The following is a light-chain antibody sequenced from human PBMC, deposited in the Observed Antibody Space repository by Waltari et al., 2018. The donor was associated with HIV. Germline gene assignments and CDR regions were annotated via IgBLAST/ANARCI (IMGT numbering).Light chain of an antibody. CDR1: RSNIGSNP. Sequence: QSVLPPPPSAPGTPGQRVTISCSGRRSNIGSNPVSWYQQLPGTAPKLLIYNNNQRPSGVPDRFSGSKSGTSASLAISGLQSEDEGAYYCAAWDDGLNGLFGGGTKLTV. CDR2: NNN. J-gene: IGLJ2*01. CDR3: AAWDDGLNGL. V-gene: IGLV1-44*01.